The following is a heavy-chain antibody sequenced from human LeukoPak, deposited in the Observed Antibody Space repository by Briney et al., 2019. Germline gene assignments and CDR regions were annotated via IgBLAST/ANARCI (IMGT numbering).Heavy chain of an antibody. Sequence: SETLSLTCAVYGGSFIGHYCSWIRQPPRKGLECIWEISHGRSTNYNPSLKRRVTISVDPSKNQFSLKLSSVTAADTAVYYCATRTFYYDNSALSHEYWGQGTLVTVSS. CDR2: ISHGRST. D-gene: IGHD3-22*01. CDR1: GGSFIGHY. CDR3: ATRTFYYDNSALSHEY. V-gene: IGHV4-34*01. J-gene: IGHJ4*02.